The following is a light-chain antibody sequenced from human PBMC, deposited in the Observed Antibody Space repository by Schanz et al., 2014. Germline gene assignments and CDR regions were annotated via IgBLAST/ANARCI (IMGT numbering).Light chain of an antibody. CDR2: DVS. Sequence: EIVLTQSPGTLSLSPGERATFSCRASQSVRSTYFAWYQHIPGQAPRLLIHDVSKRASGIADRFSGSGSGAEFTLTISSLQAEDVAVYYCQHYHINGPSTFGQGTKLEIK. V-gene: IGKV3-20*01. CDR1: QSVRSTY. J-gene: IGKJ2*01. CDR3: QHYHINGPST.